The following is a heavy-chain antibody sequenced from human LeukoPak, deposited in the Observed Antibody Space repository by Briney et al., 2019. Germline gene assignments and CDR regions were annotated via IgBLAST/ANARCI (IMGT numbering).Heavy chain of an antibody. CDR2: ISSSGNTI. V-gene: IGHV3-11*01. J-gene: IGHJ6*02. CDR1: GFTFSDYY. CDR3: ARDLSRFPVRMDV. Sequence: PGGSLRLSCAASGFTFSDYYMNWIRQAPGKGLEWVSYISSSGNTIYYADSVKGRFIISRDNAKNSLYLQMNSLRAEDTAAYYCARDLSRFPVRMDVWGQGTTVTVSS. D-gene: IGHD3-3*01.